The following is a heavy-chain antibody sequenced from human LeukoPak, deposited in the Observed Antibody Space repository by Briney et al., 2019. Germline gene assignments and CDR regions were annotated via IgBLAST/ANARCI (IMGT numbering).Heavy chain of an antibody. J-gene: IGHJ4*02. CDR2: IYCGGST. CDR1: GFTVSSNY. CDR3: AKDHSGYDGYFDY. Sequence: GGSLRLSCAASGFTVSSNYMSWVRQAPGKGLEWVSVIYCGGSTYYADSVKGRFTISRDNSKNTLYLQMNSLRAEDTAVYYCAKDHSGYDGYFDYWGQGTLVTVSS. V-gene: IGHV3-53*01. D-gene: IGHD5-12*01.